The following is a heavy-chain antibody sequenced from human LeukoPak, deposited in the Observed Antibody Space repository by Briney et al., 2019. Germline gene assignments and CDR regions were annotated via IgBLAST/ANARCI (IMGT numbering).Heavy chain of an antibody. Sequence: GGSLRLSCAASGFTFSGYSMNWVRQAPGKGLEWVSSISSSGSTIYYADSVKGRFTISRDNSRNTVSLQMNYLRAEDTAIYYCAKDDAWLQYENWGQGILVTVSS. CDR3: AKDDAWLQYEN. CDR1: GFTFSGYS. V-gene: IGHV3-48*01. J-gene: IGHJ4*02. CDR2: ISSSGSTI. D-gene: IGHD5-24*01.